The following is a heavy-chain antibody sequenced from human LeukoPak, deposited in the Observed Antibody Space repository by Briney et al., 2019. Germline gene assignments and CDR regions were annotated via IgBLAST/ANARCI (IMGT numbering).Heavy chain of an antibody. D-gene: IGHD3-9*01. Sequence: ASVKVSCKASGGTFSSYAISWVRQAPGQGLEWMGRIIPIFGTANYAQKFQGRVTITTDESTSTAYMELSSLRSEDTAVYYCAREDYDILTGYYKGFDYWRQGTLVIVSS. V-gene: IGHV1-69*05. CDR2: IIPIFGTA. J-gene: IGHJ4*02. CDR3: AREDYDILTGYYKGFDY. CDR1: GGTFSSYA.